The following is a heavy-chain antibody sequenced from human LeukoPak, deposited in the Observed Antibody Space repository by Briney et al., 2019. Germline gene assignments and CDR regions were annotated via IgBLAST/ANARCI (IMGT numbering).Heavy chain of an antibody. CDR1: GFTFDDYA. J-gene: IGHJ4*02. CDR3: ASAVEVPSFVDY. CDR2: ISWNSGSI. V-gene: IGHV3-9*01. Sequence: GGSLRLSCAASGFTFDDYAMHWVRQAPGMGLEWVSGISWNSGSIGYADSVKGRFTISRDNSKNTLYLQMNSLRAEDTAVYYCASAVEVPSFVDYWGQGTLVTVSS. D-gene: IGHD2-21*01.